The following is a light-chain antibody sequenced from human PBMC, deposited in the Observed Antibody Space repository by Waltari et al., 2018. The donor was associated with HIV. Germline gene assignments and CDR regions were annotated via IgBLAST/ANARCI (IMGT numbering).Light chain of an antibody. J-gene: IGLJ1*01. CDR2: RNN. Sequence: PVLTQPPSASATPGQRVTITCSRISSDIGSTYVSRSPQLPGTAPKLLIYRNNQRPSGVPDRFSGSKSGTSASLAISGLRSEDVADYYCAAWGDSLTSYVFGTGTKVTVL. CDR1: SSDIGSTY. CDR3: AAWGDSLTSYV. V-gene: IGLV1-47*01.